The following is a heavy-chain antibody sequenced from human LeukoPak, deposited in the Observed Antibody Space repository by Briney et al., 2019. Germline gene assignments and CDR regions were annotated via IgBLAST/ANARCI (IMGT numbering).Heavy chain of an antibody. Sequence: AGGSLRLSCAASGFTFSTYGMDWVRQASGKGLEWVAVISNDGSNQDYVDFVKGRFTISRDNSKNTLYLQMNSLRAEGTAIYYCVKGNSGSYYGAFDIWGQGTMVTVSS. D-gene: IGHD1-26*01. CDR3: VKGNSGSYYGAFDI. V-gene: IGHV3-30*18. CDR1: GFTFSTYG. CDR2: ISNDGSNQ. J-gene: IGHJ3*02.